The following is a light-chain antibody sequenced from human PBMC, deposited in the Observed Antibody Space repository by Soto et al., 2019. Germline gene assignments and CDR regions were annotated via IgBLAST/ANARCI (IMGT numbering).Light chain of an antibody. CDR3: QQYYSTPWT. CDR1: QSVLYSSNNKNY. CDR2: WAS. V-gene: IGKV4-1*01. Sequence: DIVMTQSPDSLAVSLGERATINCKSSQSVLYSSNNKNYLAWYQQKAGQPPKLLIYWASTRESGVPDRFSGSGSGTHFTLTISSLQAEDVAVYSCQQYYSTPWTFGQGTKLEIK. J-gene: IGKJ1*01.